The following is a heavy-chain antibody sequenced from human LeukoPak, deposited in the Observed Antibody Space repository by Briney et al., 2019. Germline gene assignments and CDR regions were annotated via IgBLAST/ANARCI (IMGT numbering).Heavy chain of an antibody. V-gene: IGHV1-18*01. D-gene: IGHD3-10*01. CDR3: ARGPGVVRGVIYGEDFDY. Sequence: ASVKVSCKASGYTFTSYGISWVRQAPGRGLEWMGCISAYNGNTNYAQKLQGRVTMTTDTSTSTAYMELRSLRSDDTAVYYCARGPGVVRGVIYGEDFDYWGQGTLVTVSS. CDR1: GYTFTSYG. CDR2: ISAYNGNT. J-gene: IGHJ4*02.